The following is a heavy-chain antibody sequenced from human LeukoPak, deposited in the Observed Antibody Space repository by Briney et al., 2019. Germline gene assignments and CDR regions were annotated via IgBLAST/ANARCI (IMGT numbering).Heavy chain of an antibody. Sequence: PGGSLRLSCAASGFTFDDYTMHWVRQAPGKGLEWVSLISWDGGSTYYADSVKGRFTISRDNSKNSLYLQMYSLRTEDTALYYCAREAAAGPLKHNWFDPWGQGTLVTVSS. V-gene: IGHV3-43*01. CDR1: GFTFDDYT. CDR3: AREAAAGPLKHNWFDP. J-gene: IGHJ5*02. CDR2: ISWDGGST. D-gene: IGHD6-13*01.